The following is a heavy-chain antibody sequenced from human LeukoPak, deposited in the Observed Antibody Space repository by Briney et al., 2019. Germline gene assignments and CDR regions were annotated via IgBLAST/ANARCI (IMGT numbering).Heavy chain of an antibody. CDR2: ISGSGGST. CDR1: GFTFSSYA. V-gene: IGHV3-23*01. CDR3: ARGDYGGKKGGVDY. D-gene: IGHD4-23*01. J-gene: IGHJ4*02. Sequence: QTGGSLRLSCAASGFTFSSYAMSWVRQAPGKGLEWVSDISGSGGSTYYADSVKGRFTISRDNSKNTLYLQMNSLRAEDTAVYYCARGDYGGKKGGVDYWGQGTLVAVSS.